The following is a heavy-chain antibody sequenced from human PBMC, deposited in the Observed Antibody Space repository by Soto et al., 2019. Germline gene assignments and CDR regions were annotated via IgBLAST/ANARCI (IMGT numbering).Heavy chain of an antibody. CDR3: ARGDYGTGGYPFPYFDY. CDR1: GYSFTGYY. D-gene: IGHD2-8*02. CDR2: INPDSCAT. J-gene: IGHJ4*02. V-gene: IGHV1-2*02. Sequence: HEHLVQSGAEVKRPGASLKVSCKASGYSFTGYYIQWVRQAPGQGLEWMGWINPDSCATNYAQNFQGRVTLTSDTAISTASMDLTSLTSDDTAVYYCARGDYGTGGYPFPYFDYWGQGTLVIVYS.